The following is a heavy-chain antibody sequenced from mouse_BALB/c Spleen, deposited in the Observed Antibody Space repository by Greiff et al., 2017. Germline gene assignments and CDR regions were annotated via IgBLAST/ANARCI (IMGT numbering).Heavy chain of an antibody. V-gene: IGHV7-3*02. CDR1: GFTFTDYY. CDR3: ARAPFDY. CDR2: IRNKANGYTT. Sequence: EVQLQESGGGLVQPGGSLRLSCATSGFTFTDYYMSWVRQPPGKALEWLGFIRNKANGYTTEYSASVKGRFTISRDNSQSILYLQMNTLRAEDSATYYCARAPFDYWGQGTTLTVSS. J-gene: IGHJ2*01.